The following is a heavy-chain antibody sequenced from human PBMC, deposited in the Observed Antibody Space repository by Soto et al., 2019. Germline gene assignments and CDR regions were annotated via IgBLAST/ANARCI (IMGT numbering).Heavy chain of an antibody. CDR3: TRALTEFDY. V-gene: IGHV1-46*04. Sequence: QVRLVQSGAEVRKPGASVKLSCKASGYTFTTYYIHWVRQAPGQGLEWMGIINPNGGATSYAQNLQGRVTMTGDTSTNTVYMEMSSLRSDDTAMYYCTRALTEFDYWAPGTVVTVSS. D-gene: IGHD7-27*01. CDR1: GYTFTTYY. J-gene: IGHJ4*02. CDR2: INPNGGAT.